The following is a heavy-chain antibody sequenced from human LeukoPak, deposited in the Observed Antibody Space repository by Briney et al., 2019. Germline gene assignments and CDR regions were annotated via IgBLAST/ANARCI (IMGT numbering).Heavy chain of an antibody. Sequence: SETLSLTCTVSGGSISSGSYYWGWIRQPPGKGLEWIGSIYYRGSTYYNPSLKSRVTISVDTSKNQFSLKLSSVTAADTAVYYCARAGALWFGEVYNFRYYFDYWGQGTLVTVSS. CDR3: ARAGALWFGEVYNFRYYFDY. V-gene: IGHV4-39*07. J-gene: IGHJ4*02. CDR2: IYYRGST. CDR1: GGSISSGSYY. D-gene: IGHD3-10*01.